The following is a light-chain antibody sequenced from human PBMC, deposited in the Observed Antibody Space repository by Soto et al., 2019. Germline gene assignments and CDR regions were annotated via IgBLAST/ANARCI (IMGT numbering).Light chain of an antibody. J-gene: IGKJ2*01. CDR1: QSVSSN. CDR2: GAS. CDR3: QQYNYWPYT. V-gene: IGKV3-15*01. Sequence: EIVMTQSPATLSLSPGERATLSCRASQSVSSNLAWYQQKPGQAPRLLISGASTRATGIQARFSGSGSGTELTLTISSLQSEDFAVYYCQQYNYWPYTFGQGTKLEIK.